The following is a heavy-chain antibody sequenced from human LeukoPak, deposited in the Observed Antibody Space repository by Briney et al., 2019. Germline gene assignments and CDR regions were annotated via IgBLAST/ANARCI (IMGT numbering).Heavy chain of an antibody. CDR2: IKQDGNEK. D-gene: IGHD2-8*01. CDR3: ARRRGMGSLDY. CDR1: GFFFNSFW. Sequence: GGSLRLSCATSGFFFNSFWMTWVRQAPGRGLEWVANIKQDGNEKYYVDSVKGRFTISRDNAKNSLYLQMNSLRAEDTAVYYCARRRGMGSLDYWGQGTLVTVSS. V-gene: IGHV3-7*03. J-gene: IGHJ4*02.